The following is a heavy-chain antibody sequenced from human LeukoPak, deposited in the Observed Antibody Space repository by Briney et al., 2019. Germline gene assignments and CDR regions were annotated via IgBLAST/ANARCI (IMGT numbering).Heavy chain of an antibody. CDR1: GGSISSYY. CDR2: IYYSGST. J-gene: IGHJ4*02. Sequence: ASETLSLTCTVSGGSISSYYWSWIRQPPGKGLEWIGYIYYSGSTNYNPSLKSRVTISVDTSKNQFSLKLSSVTAADTDVYYCARTRLYYYDSSGYYSSYFDYWGQGTLVTVSS. D-gene: IGHD3-22*01. CDR3: ARTRLYYYDSSGYYSSYFDY. V-gene: IGHV4-59*01.